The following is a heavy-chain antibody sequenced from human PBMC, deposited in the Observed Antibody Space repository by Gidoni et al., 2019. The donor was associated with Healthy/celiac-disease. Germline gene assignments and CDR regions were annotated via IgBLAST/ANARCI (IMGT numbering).Heavy chain of an antibody. CDR1: GGSFSGYY. J-gene: IGHJ2*01. D-gene: IGHD3-10*01. Sequence: QVQLQQWGAGLLKPSETLSLTCAVYGGSFSGYYWSWIRQPPGKGLEWIGEINHSGSTNYNPSLKSRVTISVDTSKNQFSLKLSSVTAADTAVYYCARVCWMVRGVLSDTYWYFDLWGRGTLVTVSS. CDR3: ARVCWMVRGVLSDTYWYFDL. CDR2: INHSGST. V-gene: IGHV4-34*01.